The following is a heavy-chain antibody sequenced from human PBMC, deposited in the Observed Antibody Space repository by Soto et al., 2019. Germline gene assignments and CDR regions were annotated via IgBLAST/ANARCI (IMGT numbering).Heavy chain of an antibody. J-gene: IGHJ2*01. CDR1: GFPSSTYA. CDR2: ISESGHHT. Sequence: DVQLLESGGGLVEPGGSLTLSCAASGFPSSTYALNWVRQAPGKGPEWVSTISESGHHTHYADSVKGRFPISRDKSKNTLSLQMNRLRVDDTAIYYCTKSDGCGGGACYTGTYYYFDVWGRGTLVTVSS. D-gene: IGHD3-16*02. CDR3: TKSDGCGGGACYTGTYYYFDV. V-gene: IGHV3-23*01.